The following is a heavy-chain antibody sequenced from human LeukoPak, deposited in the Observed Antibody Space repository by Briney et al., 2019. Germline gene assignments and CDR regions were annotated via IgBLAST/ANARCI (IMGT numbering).Heavy chain of an antibody. V-gene: IGHV3-43D*03. J-gene: IGHJ4*02. CDR1: GFTFDDYA. Sequence: GGSLRLSCAASGFTFDDYAMHWVRQAPGKGLEWVSHISWDGGSTYYADSVKGRFTISRDNSKNSLYLQMNSLRAEDTALYYCAKSGGILTGYYDYWGQGTLVTVSS. D-gene: IGHD3-9*01. CDR3: AKSGGILTGYYDY. CDR2: ISWDGGST.